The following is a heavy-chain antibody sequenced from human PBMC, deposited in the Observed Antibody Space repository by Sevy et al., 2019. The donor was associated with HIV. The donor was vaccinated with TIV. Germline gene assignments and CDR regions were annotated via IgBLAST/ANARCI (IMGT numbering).Heavy chain of an antibody. V-gene: IGHV3-15*01. J-gene: IGHJ3*02. D-gene: IGHD3-22*01. CDR2: IKSKTDGGTT. CDR1: GFTFSNAW. Sequence: GGSLRLSCAASGFTFSNAWMSWVRQAPGKGLEWVGRIKSKTDGGTTDYAAPVKGRFTISREDSKNTLYLQMNSLKTEDTAVYYCNTEEIYYYDSSGYYGAFDIWGEGTMVTVS. CDR3: NTEEIYYYDSSGYYGAFDI.